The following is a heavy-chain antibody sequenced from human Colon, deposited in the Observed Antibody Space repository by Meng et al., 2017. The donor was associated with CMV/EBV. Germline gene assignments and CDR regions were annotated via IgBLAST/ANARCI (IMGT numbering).Heavy chain of an antibody. D-gene: IGHD1-1*01. J-gene: IGHJ4*02. Sequence: GESLKISCAASGFTFSISEMNWVRQAPGKGLEWLSYISKSGNTIYYADSVKGRFTISRDNAKNSLYLQMNSLRAEDTAVYYCARDLRQGDWRLHYFDSWGQGTLVTVSS. V-gene: IGHV3-48*03. CDR3: ARDLRQGDWRLHYFDS. CDR1: GFTFSISE. CDR2: ISKSGNTI.